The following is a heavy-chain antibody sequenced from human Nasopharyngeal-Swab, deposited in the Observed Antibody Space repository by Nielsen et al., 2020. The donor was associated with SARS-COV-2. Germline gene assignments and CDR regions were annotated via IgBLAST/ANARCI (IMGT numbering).Heavy chain of an antibody. Sequence: GGSLRLSCAASGFTFSNAWMSWVRQAPGKGLEWVSSISSSSYIYYADSVKGRLTISRDNAKNSLYLQMNSLRAEDTAVYYCARDGLDYDFWSAYFMDVWGQGTTGTVSS. CDR3: ARDGLDYDFWSAYFMDV. D-gene: IGHD3-3*01. V-gene: IGHV3-69-1*01. CDR1: GFTFSNAW. CDR2: ISSSSYI. J-gene: IGHJ6*02.